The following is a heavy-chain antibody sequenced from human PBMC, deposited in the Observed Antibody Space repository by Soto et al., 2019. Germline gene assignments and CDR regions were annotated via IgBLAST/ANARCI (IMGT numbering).Heavy chain of an antibody. CDR1: GYSFSTYW. Sequence: EVQLVQSGAEVKKPGESVKISCQGSGYSFSTYWIAWVRQMPGKGLEYMGIIYPSDSETRYSPSFEGRGTISVDKSINTAYLQWRSLKATDTATYFCAQGGSGPDGWFDPWGRGTLVTVSS. J-gene: IGHJ5*02. CDR3: AQGGSGPDGWFDP. V-gene: IGHV5-51*01. D-gene: IGHD3-16*01. CDR2: IYPSDSET.